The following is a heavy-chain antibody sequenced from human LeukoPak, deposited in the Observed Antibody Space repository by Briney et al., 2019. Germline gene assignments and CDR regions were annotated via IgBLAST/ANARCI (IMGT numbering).Heavy chain of an antibody. CDR1: GGSISSYY. Sequence: SETLSLTCTVFGGSISSYYWSWIRQPPGKGLEWIGYIYYTGNTSYNPSLKSRVTISVDTSKNHFSLRLSSVTAADTAVYYCAAGGYYDNSGTDYWGQGTLVTVSS. D-gene: IGHD3-22*01. CDR3: AAGGYYDNSGTDY. J-gene: IGHJ4*02. CDR2: IYYTGNT. V-gene: IGHV4-59*01.